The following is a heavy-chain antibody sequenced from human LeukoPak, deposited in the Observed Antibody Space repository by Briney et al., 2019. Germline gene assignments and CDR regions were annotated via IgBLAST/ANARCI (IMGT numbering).Heavy chain of an antibody. CDR2: ISSSSSYI. CDR1: GFTFSSYS. CDR3: ARDGANYAFDI. J-gene: IGHJ3*02. D-gene: IGHD4/OR15-4a*01. V-gene: IGHV3-21*01. Sequence: GGSLRLSCAASGFTFSSYSMNWVRQAPGKGLEWVSSISSSSSYIYYADSVKGRLTISRDNAKNSLYLQMNSLRAEDTAVYYCARDGANYAFDIWGQGTMVTVSS.